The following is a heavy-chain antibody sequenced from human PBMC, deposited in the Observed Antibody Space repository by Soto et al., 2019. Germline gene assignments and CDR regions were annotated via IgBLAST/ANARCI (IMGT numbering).Heavy chain of an antibody. CDR2: ISYDGSNK. CDR3: AKDVVVPAAIKGGDYYYGMDV. J-gene: IGHJ6*02. D-gene: IGHD2-2*01. V-gene: IGHV3-30*18. CDR1: GFTFSSYG. Sequence: PGGSLRLSCAASGFTFSSYGMHWVRQAPGKGLEWVAVISYDGSNKYYADSVKGRFTISRDNSKNTLYLQMNSLRAEDTAVYYCAKDVVVPAAIKGGDYYYGMDVRGQGTTVTVSS.